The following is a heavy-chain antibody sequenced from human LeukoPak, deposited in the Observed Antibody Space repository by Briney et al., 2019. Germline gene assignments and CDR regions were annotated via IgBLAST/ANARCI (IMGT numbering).Heavy chain of an antibody. CDR1: GFTFSSYS. CDR2: ISSSSSYI. D-gene: IGHD3-10*01. J-gene: IGHJ4*02. Sequence: PGGSLRLSCAASGFTFSSYSMNWVRQAPGKGLEWVSSISSSSSYIYYADSVKGRFTISRDNAKNSLYLQMNSLGAEDTAVYYCARDSLWFVMNYYFDYWGQGTLVTVSS. V-gene: IGHV3-21*01. CDR3: ARDSLWFVMNYYFDY.